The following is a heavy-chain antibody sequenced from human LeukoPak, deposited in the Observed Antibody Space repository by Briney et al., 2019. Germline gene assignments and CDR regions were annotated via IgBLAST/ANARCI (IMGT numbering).Heavy chain of an antibody. V-gene: IGHV4-4*07. J-gene: IGHJ4*02. CDR1: GGSISSYY. CDR3: ARDHHPKPYYYDSSGYEPTSYFDY. CDR2: IYTSGST. D-gene: IGHD3-22*01. Sequence: PETLSLTCTVSGGSISSYYWSWIRQPAGKGLEWIGRIYTSGSTNYNPSLKSRVTMSVDTSKNQFSLKLSSVTAADTAVYYCARDHHPKPYYYDSSGYEPTSYFDYWGQGTLVTVSS.